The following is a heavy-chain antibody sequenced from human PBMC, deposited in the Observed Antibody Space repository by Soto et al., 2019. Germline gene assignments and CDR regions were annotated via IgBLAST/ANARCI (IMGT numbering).Heavy chain of an antibody. J-gene: IGHJ4*02. CDR3: ARLGDGYQAHDY. CDR2: IYYSGST. CDR1: GGSISSYY. D-gene: IGHD5-12*01. V-gene: IGHV4-59*01. Sequence: SETLSLTCTVSGGSISSYYWSWIRQPPGKGLEWIGYIYYSGSTNYNPSLKSRVTISVDTSKNQFSLKLSSVTAADTAVYYCARLGDGYQAHDYWGQGXLVTVYS.